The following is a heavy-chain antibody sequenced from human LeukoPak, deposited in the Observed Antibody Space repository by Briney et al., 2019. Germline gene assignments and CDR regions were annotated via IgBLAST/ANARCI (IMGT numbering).Heavy chain of an antibody. CDR2: INPSGGST. V-gene: IGHV1-46*01. CDR3: ARESLRTGSGSYYESDDAFDI. Sequence: ASGKVSCKASGYTFTSYYMHWVRQAPGQRLEWMGIINPSGGSTSYAQKFQPRVTMTKDTSTSTVYMELSSLRSKDTAVYYCARESLRTGSGSYYESDDAFDIWGQGTMVTVSS. D-gene: IGHD1-26*01. J-gene: IGHJ3*02. CDR1: GYTFTSYY.